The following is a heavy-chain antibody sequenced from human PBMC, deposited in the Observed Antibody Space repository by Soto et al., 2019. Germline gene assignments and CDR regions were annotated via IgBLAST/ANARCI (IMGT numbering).Heavy chain of an antibody. CDR2: IYSGGST. V-gene: IGHV3-53*04. CDR3: ARGRSYHYYYYMDV. Sequence: EVQLVESGGGLVQPGGSLRLSCAASGFTVSSNYMSWVRQAPGKGLEWVSVIYSGGSTYYADSVKGRFTISRHNSKNTLYLQMNSLRAEDTAVYYCARGRSYHYYYYMDVWDKGTTVTVSS. CDR1: GFTVSSNY. D-gene: IGHD1-26*01. J-gene: IGHJ6*03.